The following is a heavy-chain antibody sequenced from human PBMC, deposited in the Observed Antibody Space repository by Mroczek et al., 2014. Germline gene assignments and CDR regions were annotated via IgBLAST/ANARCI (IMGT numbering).Heavy chain of an antibody. D-gene: IGHD3-16*01. CDR1: GFNIYSSY. J-gene: IGHJ4*01. Sequence: ESGGGLVQPGGSLRLSCAASGFNIYSSYMHWVRQAPGKGLEWVASISSYSGSTYYADSVKGRLTISADTSKNTAYLQMNSLRAEDTAVYYCAHYVWYSSYPHSYSGLDYWGQGTLVTVSS. V-gene: IGHV3-30-3*01. CDR3: AHYVWYSSYPHSYSGLDY. CDR2: ISSYSGST.